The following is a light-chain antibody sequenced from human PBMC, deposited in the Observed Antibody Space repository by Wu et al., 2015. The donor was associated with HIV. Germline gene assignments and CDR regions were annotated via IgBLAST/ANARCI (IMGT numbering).Light chain of an antibody. V-gene: IGKV3-20*01. CDR2: DAS. CDR1: QSVTNKY. J-gene: IGKJ4*01. Sequence: EIVLTQSPGTLSLSPGNRATLSCRASQSVTNKYLAWYQQKAGQAPRLLIYDASSRATGIPDRFSGSGSGTDFTLTISRLEPEDFAVYYCQQYGSSALTFGGGTKVEIK. CDR3: QQYGSSALT.